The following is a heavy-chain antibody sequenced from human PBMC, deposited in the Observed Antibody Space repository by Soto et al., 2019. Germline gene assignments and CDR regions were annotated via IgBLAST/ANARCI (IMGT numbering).Heavy chain of an antibody. CDR3: ARDAAVPGETDRFDY. CDR1: GDSISRNVW. V-gene: IGHV4-4*02. CDR2: LYHSGSA. D-gene: IGHD6-19*01. Sequence: QVQLQESGPGLVRPSGTLSLTCAVSGDSISRNVWWSWVRQPPGTGLEWIGELYHSGSANFNPSLKSRVTMSVDTAKNQFSRTLKSVTAADTGMYYCARDAAVPGETDRFDYWGQGTLVSVSS. J-gene: IGHJ4*02.